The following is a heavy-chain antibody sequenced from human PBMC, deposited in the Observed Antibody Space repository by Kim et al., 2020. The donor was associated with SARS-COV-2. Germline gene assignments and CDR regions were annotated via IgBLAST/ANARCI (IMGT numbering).Heavy chain of an antibody. CDR3: AREIGPSSSWYGTFDY. Sequence: SLKSRVTISVATSTNQFSLKLSSVTAADTAVYYCAREIGPSSSWYGTFDYWGQGTLVTVSS. D-gene: IGHD6-13*01. V-gene: IGHV4-30-2*05. J-gene: IGHJ4*02.